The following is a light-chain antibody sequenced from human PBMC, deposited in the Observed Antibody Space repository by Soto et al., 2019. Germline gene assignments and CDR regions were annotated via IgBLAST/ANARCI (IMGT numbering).Light chain of an antibody. CDR2: AAS. V-gene: IGKV1-39*01. Sequence: DIQMTQSPSSLSASVGDSVTITCRASQSISSYLNWYQQKPGKAPKLLIYAASSLQSGVPSRFSGSGSGKDFNLTISSLQPEDFATYYCQQSYSTRFAFGPGSKVDIK. J-gene: IGKJ3*01. CDR1: QSISSY. CDR3: QQSYSTRFA.